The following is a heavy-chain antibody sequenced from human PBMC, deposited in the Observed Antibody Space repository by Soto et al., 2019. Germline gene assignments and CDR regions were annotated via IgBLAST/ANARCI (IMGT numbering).Heavy chain of an antibody. V-gene: IGHV4-38-2*01. Sequence: PSETLSLTCAVSGYSISSGYYWGWIRQPPGKGLEWIGSIYHSGSTYYNPSLKSRVTISVDTSKNQFSLKLSSVTAADTAVYYCASVIGVYFGLARRNWFDLWGQGTLVTVSS. D-gene: IGHD2-8*01. J-gene: IGHJ5*02. CDR3: ASVIGVYFGLARRNWFDL. CDR1: GYSISSGYY. CDR2: IYHSGST.